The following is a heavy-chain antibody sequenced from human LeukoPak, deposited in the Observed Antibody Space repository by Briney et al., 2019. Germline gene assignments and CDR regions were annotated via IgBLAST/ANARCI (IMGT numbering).Heavy chain of an antibody. V-gene: IGHV3-30*02. J-gene: IGHJ4*02. CDR3: AASGPVGGNWYSTDF. CDR2: TRYDGVNK. Sequence: GGSLTLSCAASGFTFSTYGMHWVRQAPGKGLEWVTFTRYDGVNKYYADSVKGRFTTSRDNSKSTLYLQMNSLRTEDTAVYYCAASGPVGGNWYSTDFWGQGTLVTVSS. D-gene: IGHD1-7*01. CDR1: GFTFSTYG.